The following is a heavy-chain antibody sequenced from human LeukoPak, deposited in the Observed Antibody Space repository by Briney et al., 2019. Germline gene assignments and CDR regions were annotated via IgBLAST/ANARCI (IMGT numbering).Heavy chain of an antibody. CDR1: GYTFTGYY. CDR2: INPNGGGT. D-gene: IGHD3-22*01. J-gene: IGHJ6*03. CDR3: ARRGYYDSSGYKSGHYYYYYYMDV. V-gene: IGHV1-2*02. Sequence: ASVKVSCKASGYTFTGYYMHWVRQAPGQGPEWMGWINPNGGGTNYAQKFQGRVTMTRDKSIRTAYMELSRLTSDDTAVYYCARRGYYDSSGYKSGHYYYYYYMDVWGKGTTVTISS.